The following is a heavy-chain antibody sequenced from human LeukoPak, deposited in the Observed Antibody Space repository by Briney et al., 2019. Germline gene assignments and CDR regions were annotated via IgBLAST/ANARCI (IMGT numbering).Heavy chain of an antibody. D-gene: IGHD4-17*01. J-gene: IGHJ4*02. Sequence: NASETLSLTCAVYGGSFSGYYLSWIRQPPGKGLEWIGEINRSGSTNYNPSLKSRVTISVDTSKNRFSLKLTSVTAADTAVYYCARGKTRYGDYVLWYYWGQGTLVTVSS. CDR2: INRSGST. V-gene: IGHV4-34*01. CDR1: GGSFSGYY. CDR3: ARGKTRYGDYVLWYY.